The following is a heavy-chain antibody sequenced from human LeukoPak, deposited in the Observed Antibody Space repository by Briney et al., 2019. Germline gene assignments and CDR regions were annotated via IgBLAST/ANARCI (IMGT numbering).Heavy chain of an antibody. J-gene: IGHJ4*02. D-gene: IGHD4-17*01. Sequence: GGSLRLSCAASGFTFSSYAMGWVRQAPRKGLEWVSGISGSGGSTYYADSVKGRFTISRDNSKNTVYLQMNSLRAEDTAVYYCAKVPHDYGEKYYFDYWGQGTLVTVSS. CDR3: AKVPHDYGEKYYFDY. CDR1: GFTFSSYA. CDR2: ISGSGGST. V-gene: IGHV3-23*01.